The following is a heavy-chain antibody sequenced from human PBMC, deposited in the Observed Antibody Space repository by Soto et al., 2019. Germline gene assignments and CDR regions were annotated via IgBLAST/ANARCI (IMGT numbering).Heavy chain of an antibody. CDR3: AFWCGGAKF. V-gene: IGHV3-7*01. Sequence: EVQLFESGGGLVQPGESLRLSCAASGFIFSSGWMHWVRQAPWKGLEWVANMCPDGSGKRYVDSVKGRFTISRDNAKKSVDLQMNALRAEAAALFYYAFWCGGAKFWCQGILVTVSS. CDR2: MCPDGSGK. CDR1: GFIFSSGW. D-gene: IGHD2-8*01. J-gene: IGHJ4*02.